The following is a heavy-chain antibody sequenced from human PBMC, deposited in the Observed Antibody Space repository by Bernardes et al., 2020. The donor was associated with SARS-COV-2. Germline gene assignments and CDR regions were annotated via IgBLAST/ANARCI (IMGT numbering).Heavy chain of an antibody. D-gene: IGHD3-3*01. J-gene: IGHJ6*03. V-gene: IGHV3-33*01. CDR1: GFIFSSYG. CDR3: AREPYDFWSGYYNPSSYYYMGV. Sequence: GGSLRLSCAASGFIFSSYGMHWVRQAPGKGLEWVAVIWYDGSNKYYADSVKGRFTISRDNSKNTLYLQMNSLRAEDTAVYYCAREPYDFWSGYYNPSSYYYMGVWGKGTTVTVSS. CDR2: IWYDGSNK.